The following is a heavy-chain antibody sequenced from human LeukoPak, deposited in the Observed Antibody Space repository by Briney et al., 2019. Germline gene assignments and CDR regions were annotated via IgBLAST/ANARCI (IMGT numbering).Heavy chain of an antibody. Sequence: GGSLRLSRAASGFTDSSNYMRWVRQARGKGVEGVSVIYIGGCTYYADSVKGRFTISRDNSKNTLYLQMNSLRAGDTAVDHCAGPQCCSSPSCYPDAFDIWGEGTMVTVSS. D-gene: IGHD2-2*01. CDR3: AGPQCCSSPSCYPDAFDI. CDR2: IYIGGCT. J-gene: IGHJ3*02. V-gene: IGHV3-66*02. CDR1: GFTDSSNY.